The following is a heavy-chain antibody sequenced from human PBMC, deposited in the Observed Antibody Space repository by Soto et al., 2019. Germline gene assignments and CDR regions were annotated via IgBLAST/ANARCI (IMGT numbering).Heavy chain of an antibody. CDR3: ARIPVDTYMINWFDP. D-gene: IGHD5-18*01. V-gene: IGHV4-61*08. CDR2: IYYSGST. CDR1: GGSASSGDYY. Sequence: SETLSLTCTVSGGSASSGDYYWSWIRRPPGKGLEWIGYIYYSGSTNYNPSLKSRVSISLDTSKNQFSLRLTSVTAADTAVYYCARIPVDTYMINWFDPWGQGTLVTVSS. J-gene: IGHJ5*02.